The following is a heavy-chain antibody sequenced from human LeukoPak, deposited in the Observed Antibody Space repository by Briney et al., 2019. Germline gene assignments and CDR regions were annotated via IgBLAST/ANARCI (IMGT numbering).Heavy chain of an antibody. Sequence: ASVKVSCKASGYTFASYGISWVRQAPGQGLEWMGWISAYNGNTNSVQKLQDRVTMSTDTSTSTAYMELSSLRSEDTAVYYCASGGNWFDPWGQGTLVTVSS. V-gene: IGHV1-18*01. J-gene: IGHJ5*02. CDR1: GYTFASYG. D-gene: IGHD3-10*01. CDR2: ISAYNGNT. CDR3: ASGGNWFDP.